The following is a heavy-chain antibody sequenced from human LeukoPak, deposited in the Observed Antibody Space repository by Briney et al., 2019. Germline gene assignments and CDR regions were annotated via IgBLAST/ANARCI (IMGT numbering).Heavy chain of an antibody. D-gene: IGHD2-21*02. V-gene: IGHV3-30-3*01. Sequence: PGGSLRISRAASGFTFSSYAMHWVRQAPGKGPEWVAVISYDGSNKYYVDSVKGRFTISRDNSKNTLYLQMNSLRAEDTAVYYCGRDDGRDFVGLDHWGRGTLVSVSS. CDR3: GRDDGRDFVGLDH. CDR2: ISYDGSNK. J-gene: IGHJ4*02. CDR1: GFTFSSYA.